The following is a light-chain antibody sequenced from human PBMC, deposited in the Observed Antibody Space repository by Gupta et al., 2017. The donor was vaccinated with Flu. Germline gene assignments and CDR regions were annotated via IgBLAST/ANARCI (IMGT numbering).Light chain of an antibody. Sequence: QLRLPQSPSPSATFAASVKLTCTLDSGHSTYAIAWHQQQPEKGPRYLMKLNSHGSHIKGPGIPDRVSGASSGAARYIIISSLQSEDEADYYCQNWGTRIRVFGGGTKLTVL. CDR3: QNWGTRIRV. J-gene: IGLJ3*02. CDR1: SGHSTYA. V-gene: IGLV4-69*01. CDR2: LNSHGSH.